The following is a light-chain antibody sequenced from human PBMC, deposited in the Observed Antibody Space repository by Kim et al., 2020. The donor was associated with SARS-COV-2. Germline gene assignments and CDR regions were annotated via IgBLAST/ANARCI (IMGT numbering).Light chain of an antibody. CDR2: WAS. CDR3: QQYYTTPRT. J-gene: IGKJ4*01. Sequence: IVMTQSPDSLAVSLGERATINCKSSQSVLYSSNNKNYLAWYQQKPGQPPKLLIYWASTRESGVPDRFSGSGSGTDFTLTISSLQAEDVAVYYCQQYYTTPRTFGGGTKVAIK. CDR1: QSVLYSSNNKNY. V-gene: IGKV4-1*01.